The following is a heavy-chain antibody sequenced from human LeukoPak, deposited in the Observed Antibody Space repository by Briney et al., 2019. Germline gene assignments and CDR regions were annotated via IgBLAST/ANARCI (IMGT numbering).Heavy chain of an antibody. CDR1: GGTFSSYA. D-gene: IGHD2-15*01. J-gene: IGHJ5*02. V-gene: IGHV1-69*13. CDR3: ARVLAATGWFDP. Sequence: ASVKVSCKASGGTFSSYAISWVRQAPEQGLEWMGGIIPIFGTANYAQKFQGRVTITADESTSTAYMELSSLRSEDTAVYYCARVLAATGWFDPWGQGTLVTVSS. CDR2: IIPIFGTA.